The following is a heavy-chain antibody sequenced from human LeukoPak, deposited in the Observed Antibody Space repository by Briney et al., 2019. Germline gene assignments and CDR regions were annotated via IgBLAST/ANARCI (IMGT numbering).Heavy chain of an antibody. CDR1: GYTFTGYY. D-gene: IGHD6-13*01. V-gene: IGHV1-2*02. J-gene: IGHJ6*02. CDR3: ARELVLRGYYYYGMDV. Sequence: ASVKVSCKASGYTFTGYYMHWVRQAPGQGLEWMGWINPNSGGTNYAQKFQGRVTMTRHTSISTAYMELSRLRSDDTAVYYCARELVLRGYYYYGMDVWGQGTTVTVSS. CDR2: INPNSGGT.